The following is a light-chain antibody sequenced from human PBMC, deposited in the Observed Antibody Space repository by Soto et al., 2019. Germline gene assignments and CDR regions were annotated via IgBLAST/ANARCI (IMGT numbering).Light chain of an antibody. CDR1: SSDVGGYNY. J-gene: IGLJ1*01. V-gene: IGLV2-14*01. Sequence: QSALTQPASVSGSPGQSITISCTGTSSDVGGYNYVSWYQQHPGKAPKLMIYDVSNRPSGVSNRFSGSKSGNTASLTISGLQAEDEADYYSSSYTSSSLYVFGTGTSSPS. CDR2: DVS. CDR3: SSYTSSSLYV.